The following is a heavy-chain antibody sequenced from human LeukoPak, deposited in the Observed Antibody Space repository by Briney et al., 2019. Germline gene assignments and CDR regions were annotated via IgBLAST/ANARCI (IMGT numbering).Heavy chain of an antibody. CDR1: GGTFTGYY. V-gene: IGHV1-2*02. D-gene: IGHD2-8*01. CDR3: ARDRGYCTNGVCYSHWFDP. J-gene: IGHJ5*02. CDR2: INPNSGGT. Sequence: ASVKVSCKASGGTFTGYYMHWVRQAPGQGLEWMGWINPNSGGTNYAQKFQGRVTMTRDTSISTAYMELSRLRSDDTAVYYCARDRGYCTNGVCYSHWFDPWGQGTLVTVSS.